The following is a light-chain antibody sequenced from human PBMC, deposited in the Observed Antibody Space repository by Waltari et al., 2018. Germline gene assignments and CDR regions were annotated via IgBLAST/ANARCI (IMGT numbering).Light chain of an antibody. Sequence: EIVMTQSPATLSVSPGERATLSCWASQSVSSNLAWYQQKPGQAPRLLIYGASTRATGIPARFSGSWSGTEFTLTISSLQSEDFAVYYCQQYNNWPPYTFGQGTKLEIK. CDR3: QQYNNWPPYT. V-gene: IGKV3-15*01. CDR1: QSVSSN. J-gene: IGKJ2*01. CDR2: GAS.